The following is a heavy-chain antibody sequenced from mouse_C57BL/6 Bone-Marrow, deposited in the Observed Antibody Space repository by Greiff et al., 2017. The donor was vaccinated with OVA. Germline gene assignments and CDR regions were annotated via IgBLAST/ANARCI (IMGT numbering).Heavy chain of an antibody. CDR1: GYSFTDYN. Sequence: VQLKEPGPELVKPGASVKISCKASGYSFTDYNMNWVKQSNGKSLEWIGVINPNYGTTSYNQKFKGKATLTVAQSSSTAYMQLNSLTSEDSAVYYCAFYSGSSYRYFDVWGTGTTVTVSS. J-gene: IGHJ1*03. CDR3: AFYSGSSYRYFDV. CDR2: INPNYGTT. V-gene: IGHV1-39*01. D-gene: IGHD1-1*01.